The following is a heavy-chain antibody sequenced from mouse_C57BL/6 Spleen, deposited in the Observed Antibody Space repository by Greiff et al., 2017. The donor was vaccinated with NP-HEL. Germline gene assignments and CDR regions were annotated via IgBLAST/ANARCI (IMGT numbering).Heavy chain of an antibody. J-gene: IGHJ3*01. D-gene: IGHD2-5*01. V-gene: IGHV1-76*01. Sequence: QVHVKQSGAELVRPGASVKLSCKASGYTFTDYYINWVKQRPGQGLEWIARIYPGSGNTYYNEKFKGKATLTAEKSSSTASMQLSSLTSEDSAVYFCARGAYYSNYGWFAYWGQRTLVTVSA. CDR3: ARGAYYSNYGWFAY. CDR2: IYPGSGNT. CDR1: GYTFTDYY.